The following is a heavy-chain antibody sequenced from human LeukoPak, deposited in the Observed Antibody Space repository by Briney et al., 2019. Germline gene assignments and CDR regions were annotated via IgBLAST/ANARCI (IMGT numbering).Heavy chain of an antibody. CDR2: IHSGGNT. J-gene: IGHJ4*02. V-gene: IGHV3-53*01. Sequence: GGSLGLSCAASGFTVSNKYMSWVRQAPGKGLEWVSVIHSGGNTYYADSVKGRFTISRDNSKNTLFLQMNSLRAEDTAVYYCARDRDVGSGYFDYWGQGTLVTVSS. CDR1: GFTVSNKY. CDR3: ARDRDVGSGYFDY. D-gene: IGHD1-26*01.